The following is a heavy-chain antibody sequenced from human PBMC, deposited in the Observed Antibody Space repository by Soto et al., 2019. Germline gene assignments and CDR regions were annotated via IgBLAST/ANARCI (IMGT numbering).Heavy chain of an antibody. CDR1: GGSISSYY. CDR2: IYYSGST. J-gene: IGHJ6*02. Sequence: SETLSLTCTVSGGSISSYYWSWIRQPPGKGLEWIGYIYYSGSTNYNPSLKSRVTISVDTSKNQFSLKLSSVTAADTAVYYCARDRGTYSSSWDYYYYGMDVWGQGTTVTV. D-gene: IGHD6-13*01. V-gene: IGHV4-59*01. CDR3: ARDRGTYSSSWDYYYYGMDV.